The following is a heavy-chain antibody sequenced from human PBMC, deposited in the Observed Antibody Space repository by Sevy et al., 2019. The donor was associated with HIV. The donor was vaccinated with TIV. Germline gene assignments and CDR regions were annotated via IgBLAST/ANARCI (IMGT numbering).Heavy chain of an antibody. V-gene: IGHV3-30-3*01. Sequence: GGSLRLSCAASGFTFSSYAMHWVRQAPGKGLEWVAAISFDGSNHYYADSVKGRFTISRDNSRNTLYLQMNNLSREDTDVFYCASDQHDYGGNVRTGWFDPWGKGILVTVSS. CDR1: GFTFSSYA. CDR2: ISFDGSNH. J-gene: IGHJ5*01. D-gene: IGHD4-17*01. CDR3: ASDQHDYGGNVRTGWFDP.